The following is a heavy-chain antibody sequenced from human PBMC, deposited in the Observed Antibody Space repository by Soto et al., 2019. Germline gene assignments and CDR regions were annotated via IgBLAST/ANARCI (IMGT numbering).Heavy chain of an antibody. D-gene: IGHD3-3*01. CDR3: ASRQGDFWPTYHKTRGRRPTYYYYYGMDV. J-gene: IGHJ6*02. V-gene: IGHV1-69*02. CDR2: IIPILGIA. CDR1: GGSISSYT. Sequence: GASVKVSCKASGGSISSYTISWVRQAPGQGLEWMGRIIPILGIANYAQKFQGRVTITADESTSTAYMELSSLRSEDTAVYYCASRQGDFWPTYHKTRGRRPTYYYYYGMDVWGQGTTVTVSS.